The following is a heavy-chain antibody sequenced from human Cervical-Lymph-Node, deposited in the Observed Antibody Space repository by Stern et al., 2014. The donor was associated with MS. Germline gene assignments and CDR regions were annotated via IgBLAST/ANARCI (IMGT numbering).Heavy chain of an antibody. Sequence: ESGPTLVKPTQTLTLTCTFSGFSLNTRGVGVGWIRQTPGKAPEWLAIIYWDDDKRYSPSCKNSVTIIKATTKTQVVLAMTNVYPEDTATYFCAHRTSLPVILASNWFDPCGQGILVTVSS. CDR3: AHRTSLPVILASNWFDP. V-gene: IGHV2-5*02. D-gene: IGHD2/OR15-2a*01. CDR2: IYWDDDK. J-gene: IGHJ5*02. CDR1: GFSLNTRGVG.